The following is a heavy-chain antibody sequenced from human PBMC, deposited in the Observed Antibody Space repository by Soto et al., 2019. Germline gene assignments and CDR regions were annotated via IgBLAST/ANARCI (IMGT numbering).Heavy chain of an antibody. CDR2: IIPIFGTA. J-gene: IGHJ4*02. V-gene: IGHV1-69*01. CDR3: ARSHGKVAARPHY. Sequence: QVQLVQSGAEVKKPGSSVKVSCKASGGTFSSYAISWVRQAPGQGLEWLGGIIPIFGTANYAQKFQGRVTRTAAESTSTAYMELSSLRSEDTAGDYCARSHGKVAARPHYWGQGSLFAVSS. D-gene: IGHD6-6*01. CDR1: GGTFSSYA.